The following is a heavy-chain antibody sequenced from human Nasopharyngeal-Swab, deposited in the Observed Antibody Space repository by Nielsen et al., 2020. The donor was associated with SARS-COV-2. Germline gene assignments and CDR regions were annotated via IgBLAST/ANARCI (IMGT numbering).Heavy chain of an antibody. J-gene: IGHJ5*02. Sequence: IRQPPGEGLEWVSVIYSGGSTYYADSVKGRFTISRDNSKNTLYLQMNSLRAEDTAVYYCARLGSSGWYANWFDPWGQGTLVTVSS. CDR3: ARLGSSGWYANWFDP. D-gene: IGHD6-13*01. V-gene: IGHV3-53*01. CDR2: IYSGGST.